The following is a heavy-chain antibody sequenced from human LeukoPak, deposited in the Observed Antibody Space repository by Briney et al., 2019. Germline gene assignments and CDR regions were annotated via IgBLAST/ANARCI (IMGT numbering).Heavy chain of an antibody. J-gene: IGHJ4*02. CDR3: ARDLIIPSTIIGSLEY. Sequence: GGSLRLSCAASGFTFSSYSMNWVRQAPGKWLEWVSSISSSSSYIYYADSVKGRFTISRDNAKNSLYLQMNSLRAEDTAVYYCARDLIIPSTIIGSLEYWGQGTLVTVSS. CDR2: ISSSSSYI. D-gene: IGHD3-22*01. V-gene: IGHV3-21*01. CDR1: GFTFSSYS.